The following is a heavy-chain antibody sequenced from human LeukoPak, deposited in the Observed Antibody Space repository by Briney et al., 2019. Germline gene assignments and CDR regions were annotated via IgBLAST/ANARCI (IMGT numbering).Heavy chain of an antibody. CDR1: GFTFSSYA. CDR2: IKQDGSEK. J-gene: IGHJ4*02. Sequence: GGSLRLSCAASGFTFSSYAMSWVRQAPGKGLEWVANIKQDGSEKYYVDSVKGRFTISRDNAKNSLYLQMNSLRAEDAAVYYCASFGTYYRFDYWGQGTLVTVSS. D-gene: IGHD1-26*01. V-gene: IGHV3-7*01. CDR3: ASFGTYYRFDY.